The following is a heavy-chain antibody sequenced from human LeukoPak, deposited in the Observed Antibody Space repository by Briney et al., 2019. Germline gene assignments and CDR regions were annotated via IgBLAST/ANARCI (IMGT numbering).Heavy chain of an antibody. Sequence: GASLRLSCAASGFTFSSYEMNWVRQAPGKGLEWVSYISSSGSTIYYADSVKGRFTISRDNAKNSLYLQMNSLRAEDTAVYYCARTARITIFGVVIPLGFDPWGQGTLVTVSS. CDR1: GFTFSSYE. V-gene: IGHV3-48*03. CDR2: ISSSGSTI. D-gene: IGHD3-3*01. CDR3: ARTARITIFGVVIPLGFDP. J-gene: IGHJ5*02.